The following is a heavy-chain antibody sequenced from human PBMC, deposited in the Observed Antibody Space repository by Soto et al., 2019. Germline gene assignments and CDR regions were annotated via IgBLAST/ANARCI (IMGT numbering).Heavy chain of an antibody. V-gene: IGHV4-34*01. CDR3: GRASNWNDVL. CDR2: INHSGGA. CDR1: GGSFNVYY. J-gene: IGHJ4*02. Sequence: QVQLQQWGAGLLKPSETLSLNCVVYGGSFNVYYLAWIRQPPGKGLEWIGEINHSGGANYNPSLKNRVTISGDTSKNTFSLRLTSVTAADTAVYYCGRASNWNDVLWGQGTLVTVSS. D-gene: IGHD1-1*01.